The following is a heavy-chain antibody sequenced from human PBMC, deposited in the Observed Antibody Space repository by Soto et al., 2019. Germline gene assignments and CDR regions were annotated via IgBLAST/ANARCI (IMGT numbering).Heavy chain of an antibody. Sequence: VGSLRLSCAVSGFAFSSYAMNWVRQAPGKGLHWISGISGAAGSTYTADSVKGRFTISRDNSKNTLYLQMNSLGAEDTAVYYCARSLPLYDATGYYRAPSDHWGQGTLVTVSS. V-gene: IGHV3-23*01. J-gene: IGHJ4*02. CDR2: ISGAAGST. CDR1: GFAFSSYA. D-gene: IGHD3-22*01. CDR3: ARSLPLYDATGYYRAPSDH.